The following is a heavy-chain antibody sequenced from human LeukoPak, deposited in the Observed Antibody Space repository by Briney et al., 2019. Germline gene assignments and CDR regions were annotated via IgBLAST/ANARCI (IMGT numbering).Heavy chain of an antibody. CDR1: GDSVSSNSAA. J-gene: IGHJ4*02. CDR2: TYYRSKWYN. V-gene: IGHV6-1*01. D-gene: IGHD6-19*01. Sequence: SQTLSLTCAISGDSVSSNSAAWNWIRQSPSRGLEWLGRTYYRSKWYNEYAVSVKSRITINPDTPKNQFSLQLNSVTPEDTAVYYCALQSSSGWPAFDYWGQGTLVTVSS. CDR3: ALQSSSGWPAFDY.